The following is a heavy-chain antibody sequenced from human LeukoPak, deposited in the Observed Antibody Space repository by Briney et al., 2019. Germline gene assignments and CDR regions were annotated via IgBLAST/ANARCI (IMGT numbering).Heavy chain of an antibody. D-gene: IGHD2-15*01. CDR3: ATNPGCSGGSCYPYYYYGMDV. J-gene: IGHJ6*02. CDR1: GYTLTELS. CDR2: FDPEDGET. Sequence: GASVKVSCTVSGYTLTELSMHWVRQAPGKGLEWMGGFDPEDGETIYAQKFQGRVTMTEDTSTDTAYMELSSLRSEDTAVHYCATNPGCSGGSCYPYYYYGMDVWGQGTTVTVSS. V-gene: IGHV1-24*01.